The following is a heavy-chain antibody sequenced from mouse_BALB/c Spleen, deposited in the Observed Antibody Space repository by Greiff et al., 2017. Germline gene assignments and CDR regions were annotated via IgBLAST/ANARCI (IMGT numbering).Heavy chain of an antibody. CDR3: ASPGYDLYYAMDY. Sequence: EVKLLESGPGLVKPSQSLSLTCTVTGYSITSDYAWNWIRQFPGNKLEWMGYISYSGSTSYNPSLKSRISITRDTSKNQFFLQLNSVTTEDTATYYCASPGYDLYYAMDYWGQGTSVTVSS. D-gene: IGHD2-2*01. CDR1: GYSITSDYA. V-gene: IGHV3-2*02. CDR2: ISYSGST. J-gene: IGHJ4*01.